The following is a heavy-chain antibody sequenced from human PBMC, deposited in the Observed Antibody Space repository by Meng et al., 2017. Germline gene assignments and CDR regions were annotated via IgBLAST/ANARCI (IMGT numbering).Heavy chain of an antibody. D-gene: IGHD3-16*01. V-gene: IGHV3-11*01. CDR3: ARVLDRSGGADY. CDR2: ISSSGSTI. J-gene: IGHJ4*02. Sequence: QVHVVWSWGGFVTPGGSLRLSCAASGFTFSDYYMSWIRQAPGKGLEWVSYISSSGSTIYYADSVKGRFTISRDNAKNSLYLQMNSLRAEDTAVYYCARVLDRSGGADYWGQGTLVTVSS. CDR1: GFTFSDYY.